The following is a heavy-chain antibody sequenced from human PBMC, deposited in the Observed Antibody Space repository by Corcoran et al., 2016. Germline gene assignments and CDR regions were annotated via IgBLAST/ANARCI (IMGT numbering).Heavy chain of an antibody. CDR2: IKKDESEK. D-gene: IGHD3-10*01. CDR3: AREGAGRGGVDV. V-gene: IGHV3-7*01. CDR1: GFTFSNNW. Sequence: EVQLVESGGGLVQPGGSLRLSCVASGFTFSNNWMSWVRQAPGKGLEWVANIKKDESEKYYVDSVKGRFTISRDNAKNSVYLEMNSLRAEETAVYYWAREGAGRGGVDVGGQGTKVTVS. J-gene: IGHJ6*02.